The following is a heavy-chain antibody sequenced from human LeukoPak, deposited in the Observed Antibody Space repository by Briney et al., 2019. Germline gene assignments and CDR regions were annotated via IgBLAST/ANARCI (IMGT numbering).Heavy chain of an antibody. D-gene: IGHD5-24*01. Sequence: QTLSLTCAISGDSVSSNSAAWNWIRQSPSRGLEWLGRTYYRSKWYNDYAVSVKSRITINPDTSKNQFSLKLSSVTAADTAVYYCARRRGGYNSFEDFDYWGQGTLVTVSS. CDR1: GDSVSSNSAA. J-gene: IGHJ4*02. CDR3: ARRRGGYNSFEDFDY. CDR2: TYYRSKWYN. V-gene: IGHV6-1*01.